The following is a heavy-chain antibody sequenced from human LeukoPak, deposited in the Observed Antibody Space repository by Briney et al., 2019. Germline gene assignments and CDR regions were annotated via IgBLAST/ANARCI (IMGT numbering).Heavy chain of an antibody. J-gene: IGHJ4*02. V-gene: IGHV1-69*06. D-gene: IGHD2-2*01. Sequence: GASVKVSCKASGGTFSSYAISWVRQAPGQGLEWMGGIIPIFGTANYAQKFQGRVTITADKSTSTAYMELSSLRSEDTAVYYCARGWSVVVPAAMSPGDYWGQGTLVTVSS. CDR3: ARGWSVVVPAAMSPGDY. CDR2: IIPIFGTA. CDR1: GGTFSSYA.